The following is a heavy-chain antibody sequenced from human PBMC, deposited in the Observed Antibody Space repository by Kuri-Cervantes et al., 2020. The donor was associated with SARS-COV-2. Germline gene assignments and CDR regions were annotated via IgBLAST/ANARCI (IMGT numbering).Heavy chain of an antibody. CDR3: ARGNYDPPPPYFDY. CDR1: GYSISSGYY. CDR2: IYHSGST. V-gene: IGHV4-38-2*01. D-gene: IGHD3-3*01. J-gene: IGHJ4*02. Sequence: SETLSLTCAVSGYSISSGYYWGWIRQPPGKGLEWIGSIYHSGSTYYNPSLKSRVTISVDKSKNQFSLKLSSVTAADTAVYYCARGNYDPPPPYFDYWGQGTLVTVSS.